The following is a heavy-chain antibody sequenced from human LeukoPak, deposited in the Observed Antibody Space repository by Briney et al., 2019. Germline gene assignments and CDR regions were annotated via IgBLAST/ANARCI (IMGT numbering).Heavy chain of an antibody. Sequence: SETLSLTCTLSGGSISTYYWSWIRQPPGKGLEWIGYIYHSGSTNYNPSLKSRVTISVDTSKNQFSLKLSSVTAADTAVYYCARRVEYYYDSSGYYRPRQAFDIWGQGTMVTVSS. CDR2: IYHSGST. CDR3: ARRVEYYYDSSGYYRPRQAFDI. J-gene: IGHJ3*02. D-gene: IGHD3-22*01. V-gene: IGHV4-59*12. CDR1: GGSISTYY.